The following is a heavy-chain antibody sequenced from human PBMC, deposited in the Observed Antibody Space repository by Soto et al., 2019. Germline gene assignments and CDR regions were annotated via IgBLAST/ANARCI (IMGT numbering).Heavy chain of an antibody. CDR1: AFTFSDYY. CDR3: ARWVTGTTTIDY. V-gene: IGHV3-11*06. Sequence: GALRLSCAASAFTFSDYYMRWIRQAPGKGLEWVSYISSGSSYTNYADSVKGRFTISRDNAKNSLYLQMNSLRAEDTAVYYCARWVTGTTTIDYWGQGTLVTVSS. J-gene: IGHJ4*02. D-gene: IGHD1-7*01. CDR2: ISSGSSYT.